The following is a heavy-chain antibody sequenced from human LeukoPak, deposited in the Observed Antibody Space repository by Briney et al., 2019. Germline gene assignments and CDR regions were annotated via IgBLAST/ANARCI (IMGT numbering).Heavy chain of an antibody. D-gene: IGHD3-3*01. Sequence: SETLSLICTVSGGSISSYSCSWIRQPPGKGLEWIGYIYYSGSTKYNPSLQSRVTISVDTSKNQFSLELSSVTAADTAVYYCARGPLDDYWGQGTLVTVSS. V-gene: IGHV4-59*12. J-gene: IGHJ4*02. CDR2: IYYSGST. CDR3: ARGPLDDY. CDR1: GGSISSYS.